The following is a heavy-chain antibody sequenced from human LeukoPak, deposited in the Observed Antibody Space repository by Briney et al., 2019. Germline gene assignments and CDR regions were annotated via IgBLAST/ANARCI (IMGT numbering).Heavy chain of an antibody. CDR3: AKEFTYYDFWSGYYTRSGFDY. D-gene: IGHD3-3*01. CDR2: ISGSGGST. Sequence: GGSLRLSCAASGGTFSSYAMSWVRQAPGKGLEWVSAISGSGGSTYYADSVKGRFTISRDNSKNTLYLQMNSLRAEDTAVYYCAKEFTYYDFWSGYYTRSGFDYWGQGTLVTVSS. V-gene: IGHV3-23*01. CDR1: GGTFSSYA. J-gene: IGHJ4*02.